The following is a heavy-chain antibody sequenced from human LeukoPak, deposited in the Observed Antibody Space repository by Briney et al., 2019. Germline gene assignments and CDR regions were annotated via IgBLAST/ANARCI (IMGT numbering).Heavy chain of an antibody. J-gene: IGHJ5*02. CDR3: ARGRDLWSDKSFDP. CDR2: ISAYNGNT. CDR1: GYSFTSYV. V-gene: IGHV1-18*01. D-gene: IGHD3-3*01. Sequence: ASVKVSCKASGYSFTSYVISWVRQAPGQGLEWMGWISAYNGNTNYAQKLQGRVTMTTDTSTSTADMELRSLRSDDTAVYYCARGRDLWSDKSFDPWGQGTLVTVSS.